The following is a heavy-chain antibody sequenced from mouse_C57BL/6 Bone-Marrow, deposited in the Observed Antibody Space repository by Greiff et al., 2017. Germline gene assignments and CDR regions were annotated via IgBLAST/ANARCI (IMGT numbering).Heavy chain of an antibody. CDR2: FYPGSGSI. CDR3: ARHERYYDYEGYFDY. Sequence: VQLQQSGAELVKPGASVKLSCKASGYIFTEYTIHWVKQRSGQGLEWIGWFYPGSGSIMYNERFKDKAKLTADKSSNTVYMELSRLTSEYSAVYFCARHERYYDYEGYFDYWGQGTTLTVSS. CDR1: GYIFTEYT. V-gene: IGHV1-62-2*01. D-gene: IGHD2-4*01. J-gene: IGHJ2*01.